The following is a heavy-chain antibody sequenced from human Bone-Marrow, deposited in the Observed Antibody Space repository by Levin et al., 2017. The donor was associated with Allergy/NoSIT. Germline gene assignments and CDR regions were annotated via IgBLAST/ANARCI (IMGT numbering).Heavy chain of an antibody. D-gene: IGHD3-3*01. Sequence: GESLKISCKVSGYTLTELSMHWVRQAPGKGLEWMGGFDPEDGETIYAQKFQGRVTMTEDTSTDTAYMELSSLRSEDTAVYYCATGDFWRGYSPWGQGPLVTVSS. J-gene: IGHJ5*02. V-gene: IGHV1-24*01. CDR1: GYTLTELS. CDR3: ATGDFWRGYSP. CDR2: FDPEDGET.